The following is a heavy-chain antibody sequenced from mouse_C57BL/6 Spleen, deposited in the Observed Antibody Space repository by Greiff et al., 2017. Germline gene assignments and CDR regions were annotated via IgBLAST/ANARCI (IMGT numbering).Heavy chain of an antibody. CDR2: ISYDGSN. CDR1: GYSITSGYY. D-gene: IGHD4-1*01. V-gene: IGHV3-6*01. Sequence: EVQRVESGPGLVKPSQSLSLTCSVTGYSITSGYYWNWIRQFPGNKLEWMGYISYDGSNNYNPSLKNRISITRDTSKNQFFLKLNSVTTEDTATYYCARDLWDLYAMDYWGQGTSVTVSS. J-gene: IGHJ4*01. CDR3: ARDLWDLYAMDY.